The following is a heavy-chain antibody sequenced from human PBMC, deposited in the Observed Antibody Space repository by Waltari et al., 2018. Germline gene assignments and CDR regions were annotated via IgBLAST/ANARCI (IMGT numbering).Heavy chain of an antibody. D-gene: IGHD3-10*01. CDR1: GFTVSSNY. J-gene: IGHJ4*02. CDR2: IYSGGST. Sequence: EVQLVESGGGLIQPGGSLRLSCAASGFTVSSNYMRWVRQAPGKGLEWVSVIYSGGSTYYADSVKGRFTISRDNSKNTLYLQMNSLRAEDTAVYYCARASYYYGSGSYLYYFDYWGQGTLVTVSS. CDR3: ARASYYYGSGSYLYYFDY. V-gene: IGHV3-53*01.